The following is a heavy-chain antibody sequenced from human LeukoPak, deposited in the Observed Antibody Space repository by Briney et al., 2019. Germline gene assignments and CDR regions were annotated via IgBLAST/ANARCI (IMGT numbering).Heavy chain of an antibody. Sequence: PGGSLRLSCAASGFTFSSYAMHWVRQAPGKGLEWVAVISYDGSNKYYADSVKGRFTISRDNSKNTLFLQMNSLRAEDTAVYYCAREQGYSYGFGFESRYYNYGMDVWGQGTTVTVSS. CDR2: ISYDGSNK. V-gene: IGHV3-30*14. J-gene: IGHJ6*02. D-gene: IGHD5-18*01. CDR1: GFTFSSYA. CDR3: AREQGYSYGFGFESRYYNYGMDV.